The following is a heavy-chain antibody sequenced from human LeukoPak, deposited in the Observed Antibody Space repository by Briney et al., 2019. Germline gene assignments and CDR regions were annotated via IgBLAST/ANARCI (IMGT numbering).Heavy chain of an antibody. V-gene: IGHV1-2*02. J-gene: IGHJ6*02. CDR2: INPNSGGT. Sequence: ASVTVSCKASGYTFTGYYMHWVRQAPGQGLEWMGWINPNSGGTNYAQKFQGRVTMTRDTSISTAYMELSRLRSDDTAVYYCARGQLLQGPRDYYYYYGMDVWGQGTTVTVSS. CDR1: GYTFTGYY. D-gene: IGHD2-2*01. CDR3: ARGQLLQGPRDYYYYYGMDV.